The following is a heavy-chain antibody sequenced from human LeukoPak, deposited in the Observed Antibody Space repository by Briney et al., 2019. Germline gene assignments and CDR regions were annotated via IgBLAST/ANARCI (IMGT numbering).Heavy chain of an antibody. D-gene: IGHD6-19*01. J-gene: IGHJ3*02. V-gene: IGHV1-2*02. CDR2: INPNSGGT. Sequence: GASVKVSCKASGYTFTGYYMHWVRQAPGQGLEWLGWINPNSGGTDYAQKFQGRVTMTRAASISTAYMELSRLTSDDTAVYYCSRPRAQQWLVRGDAFDIWGQGTLVAVSS. CDR1: GYTFTGYY. CDR3: SRPRAQQWLVRGDAFDI.